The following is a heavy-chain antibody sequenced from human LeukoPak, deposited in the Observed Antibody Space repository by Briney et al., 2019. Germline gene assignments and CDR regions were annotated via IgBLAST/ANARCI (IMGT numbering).Heavy chain of an antibody. CDR3: ARGSLTYYYDSSFKLSKY. J-gene: IGHJ4*02. Sequence: ASVKVSCKASGGTFISYAISWVRQAPGQGLEWMGGIIPIFGTANYAQKFQGRVTITADESTSTAYMELSSLRSEDTAVYYCARGSLTYYYDSSFKLSKYWGQGTLVTVSS. V-gene: IGHV1-69*13. CDR1: GGTFISYA. CDR2: IIPIFGTA. D-gene: IGHD3-22*01.